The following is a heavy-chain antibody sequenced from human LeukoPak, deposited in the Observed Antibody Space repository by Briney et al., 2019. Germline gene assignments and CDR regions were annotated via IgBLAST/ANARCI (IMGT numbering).Heavy chain of an antibody. CDR3: TKERRGSYYAFES. Sequence: GGSLRLSCDAPGFSISDYYMSWIRQSPGKGLEWISYITSGSGSTKYADSVKGRFIISRHKAKNSVALQLNSLRAEDTAVCYGTKERRGSYYAFESWGQGTLVTVSS. D-gene: IGHD3-22*01. J-gene: IGHJ4*02. CDR1: GFSISDYY. CDR2: ITSGSGST. V-gene: IGHV3-11*05.